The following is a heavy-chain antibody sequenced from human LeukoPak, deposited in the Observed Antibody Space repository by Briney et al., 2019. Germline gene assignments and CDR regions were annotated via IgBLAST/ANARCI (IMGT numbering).Heavy chain of an antibody. Sequence: PGGSLRLSCAASGFTFRMYAMSWVRQAPGKGLECVSAITSNGGSAYYADSVKGRFTVSRDNSKNTLYLQMSSLRDEDTAVYYCVKGSGSYYYGSGSSLFDPWGQGTLVTVSS. D-gene: IGHD3-10*01. CDR3: VKGSGSYYYGSGSSLFDP. CDR2: ITSNGGSA. V-gene: IGHV3-64D*06. CDR1: GFTFRMYA. J-gene: IGHJ5*02.